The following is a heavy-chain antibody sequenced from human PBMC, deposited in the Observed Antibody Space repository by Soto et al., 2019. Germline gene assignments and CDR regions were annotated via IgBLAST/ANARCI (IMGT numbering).Heavy chain of an antibody. J-gene: IGHJ5*02. Sequence: PGGSLRLSCAASGFTFSSYIMNWVRQAPGKGLEWVSSITSSSSYIYYADSVKGRFTISRDHATNSLFLQMNSLRAEDTAVYYCAIVLDYDYVWGSYPLNWFDPWGQGTLVTVSS. CDR2: ITSSSSYI. V-gene: IGHV3-21*06. CDR3: AIVLDYDYVWGSYPLNWFDP. CDR1: GFTFSSYI. D-gene: IGHD3-16*02.